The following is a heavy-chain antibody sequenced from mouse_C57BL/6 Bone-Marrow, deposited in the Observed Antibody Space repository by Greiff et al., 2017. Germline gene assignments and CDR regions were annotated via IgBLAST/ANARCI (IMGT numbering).Heavy chain of an antibody. D-gene: IGHD1-1*01. J-gene: IGHJ4*01. V-gene: IGHV1-69*01. Sequence: VQLQQPGAELVMPGASVKLSCKASGYTFTSYWMHWVKQRPGQGLEWIGEIDPSDSYTNYNQKFKGKSTLTVDKSSSTAYMQLSSLTSEDSAVYYCATVLPRFYAMDYWGRGTSVTVSA. CDR2: IDPSDSYT. CDR3: ATVLPRFYAMDY. CDR1: GYTFTSYW.